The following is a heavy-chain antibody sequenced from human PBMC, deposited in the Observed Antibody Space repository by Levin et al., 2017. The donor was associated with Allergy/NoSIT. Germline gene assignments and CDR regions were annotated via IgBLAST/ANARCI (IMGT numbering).Heavy chain of an antibody. CDR3: ARTKYYDFWSGNNWFDP. D-gene: IGHD3-3*01. V-gene: IGHV5-51*01. CDR1: GYSFANYW. CDR2: IYPGDSDT. Sequence: GESLKISCKGSGYSFANYWIAWVRQMSGRRLEWMGIIYPGDSDTRYSPSFQGQVTISADKSISTAYLQWSSLKTSDSAMYYCARTKYYDFWSGNNWFDPWGQGTLVTVSS. J-gene: IGHJ5*02.